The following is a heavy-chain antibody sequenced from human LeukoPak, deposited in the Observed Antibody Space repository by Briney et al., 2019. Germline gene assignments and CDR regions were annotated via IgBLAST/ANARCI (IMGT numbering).Heavy chain of an antibody. CDR1: GYTFTNYW. CDR3: ARLGYCGSTSCHRSIVFYYYYVDV. D-gene: IGHD2-2*03. CDR2: IYPGESDT. Sequence: GESLQISCKGSGYTFTNYWIGWVRQMPGKGLEWMGIIYPGESDTRYSPSFQGQVTISVDKSISTAYLQWSSLQASDTAMYYCARLGYCGSTSCHRSIVFYYYYVDVWGKGARLTFSS. J-gene: IGHJ6*03. V-gene: IGHV5-51*01.